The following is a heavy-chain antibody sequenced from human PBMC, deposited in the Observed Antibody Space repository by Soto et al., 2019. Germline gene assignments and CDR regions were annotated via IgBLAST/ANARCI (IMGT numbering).Heavy chain of an antibody. CDR2: IFYLGAS. V-gene: IGHV4-39*01. CDR1: GDSIISSDFY. Sequence: SETLSLTCTVSGDSIISSDFYWGCVRQPPGKGLEWIGSIFYLGASYYNPSLKSRATMSVDTSKNQFSLRLRSVTAADTALYFCARHSIALRKNNWFDPWGQGIMVTVSS. CDR3: ARHSIALRKNNWFDP. D-gene: IGHD6-13*01. J-gene: IGHJ5*02.